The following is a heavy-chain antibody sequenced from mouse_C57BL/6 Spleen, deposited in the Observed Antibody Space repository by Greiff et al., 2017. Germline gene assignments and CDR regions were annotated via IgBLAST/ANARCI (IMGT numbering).Heavy chain of an antibody. Sequence: VQLQQSGPELVKPGASVKISCKASGYSFTGYYMHWVKQSHGNILDWIGYFYPYNGVSSYNQKFKGKATLTVEKSSSTAYMELRSLTSEDSAVYYCARGRYSKEENYFDYWGQGTTLTVSS. CDR3: ARGRYSKEENYFDY. J-gene: IGHJ2*01. CDR1: GYSFTGYY. D-gene: IGHD2-5*01. V-gene: IGHV1-31*01. CDR2: FYPYNGVS.